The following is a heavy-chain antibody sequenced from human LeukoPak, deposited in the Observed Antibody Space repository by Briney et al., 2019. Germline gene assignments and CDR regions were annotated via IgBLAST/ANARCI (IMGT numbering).Heavy chain of an antibody. CDR1: GYTFTNYH. D-gene: IGHD2-8*01. CDR3: ALISYCTSVTCYFLDY. V-gene: IGHV1-18*01. CDR2: ISTNNGNT. J-gene: IGHJ4*02. Sequence: GASVKVSCKASGYTFTNYHISWARQAPGQGLEWMGWISTNNGNTNYAQNLQGRVTMTKDTSTSTAYMELRSLRSDDTAVYYCALISYCTSVTCYFLDYWGQGTLVSVSS.